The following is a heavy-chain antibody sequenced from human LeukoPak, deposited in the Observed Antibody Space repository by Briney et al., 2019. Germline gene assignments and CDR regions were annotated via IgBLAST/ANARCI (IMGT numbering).Heavy chain of an antibody. CDR2: ISWNSGSI. CDR1: GFTFDDYA. J-gene: IGHJ4*02. Sequence: GGSLRLSCAASGFTFDDYAMHWVRQAPGKGLEWVSGISWNSGSIGYADSVKGRFTISRDNAKNSLYLQMNSLRAEDTALYYCAKGTGSYYGFCLDYWGQGTLVTVSS. V-gene: IGHV3-9*01. CDR3: AKGTGSYYGFCLDY. D-gene: IGHD3-10*01.